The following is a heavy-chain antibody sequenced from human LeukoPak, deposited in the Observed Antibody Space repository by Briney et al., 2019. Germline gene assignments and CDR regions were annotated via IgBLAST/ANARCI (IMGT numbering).Heavy chain of an antibody. CDR1: GGSISSYY. J-gene: IGHJ6*02. Sequence: SETLSLTCTVSGGSISSYYWSWIRQPPGKGLEWIGEINHSGSTNYNPSLKSRVTISVDTSKNQFSLKLSSVTAADTAVYYCARNYYYDSSGYFRGYGMDVWGQGTTVTVSS. CDR2: INHSGST. V-gene: IGHV4-34*01. D-gene: IGHD3-22*01. CDR3: ARNYYYDSSGYFRGYGMDV.